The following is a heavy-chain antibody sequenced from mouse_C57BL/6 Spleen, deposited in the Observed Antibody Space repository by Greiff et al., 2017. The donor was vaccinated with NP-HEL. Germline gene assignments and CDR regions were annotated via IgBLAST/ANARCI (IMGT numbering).Heavy chain of an antibody. CDR3: ARYDGYYDAMDY. D-gene: IGHD2-3*01. J-gene: IGHJ4*01. V-gene: IGHV1-55*01. CDR2: IYPGSGST. Sequence: QVQLQQSGAELVKPGASVKMSCKASGYTFTSYWITWVKQRPGQGLEWIGDIYPGSGSTNYNEKFKSKATLTVDTSSSTAYMQLSSLTSEDSAVYYCARYDGYYDAMDYWGQGTSVTVSS. CDR1: GYTFTSYW.